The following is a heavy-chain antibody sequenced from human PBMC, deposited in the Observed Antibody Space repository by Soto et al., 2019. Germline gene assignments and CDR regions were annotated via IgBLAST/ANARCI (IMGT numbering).Heavy chain of an antibody. D-gene: IGHD3-9*01. Sequence: GGSLRLSCAASGFTFDDYAMHWVRQAPGKGLEWVSGISWNSGSIGYADSVKGRFTISRDNAKNSLYLQMNSLRAEDTALYYCAKDMGYYDILTGRPEAFDIWGQGTMVTVSS. CDR1: GFTFDDYA. J-gene: IGHJ3*02. V-gene: IGHV3-9*01. CDR3: AKDMGYYDILTGRPEAFDI. CDR2: ISWNSGSI.